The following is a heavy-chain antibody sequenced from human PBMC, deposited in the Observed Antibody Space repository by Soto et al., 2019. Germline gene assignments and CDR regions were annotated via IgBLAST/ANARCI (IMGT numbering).Heavy chain of an antibody. CDR3: ARVPASYSGSYYGGPQTRVNWFDP. CDR1: GGSFSGYF. CDR2: ANDRGST. V-gene: IGHV4-34*01. Sequence: SETLSLTCAVYGGSFSGYFWSWLRQPPGKGLEWLAEANDRGSTNYNPSLKSRVTISVDTSKNQFSLKLSSVTAADTAVYYCARVPASYSGSYYGGPQTRVNWFDPWGQGALVTVSS. J-gene: IGHJ5*02. D-gene: IGHD1-26*01.